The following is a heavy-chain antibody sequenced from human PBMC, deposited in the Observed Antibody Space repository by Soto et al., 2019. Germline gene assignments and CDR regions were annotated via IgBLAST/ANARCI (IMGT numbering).Heavy chain of an antibody. CDR3: AKEGTAMVWYFDL. Sequence: SLRLSCAASGFTFSSYGMHWVRQAPGKGLEWVAVISYDGSNKYYADSVKGRFTISRDNSKNTLYLQMNSLRAEDTAVYYCAKEGTAMVWYFDLWGRGTLVTVSS. D-gene: IGHD5-18*01. V-gene: IGHV3-30*18. J-gene: IGHJ2*01. CDR1: GFTFSSYG. CDR2: ISYDGSNK.